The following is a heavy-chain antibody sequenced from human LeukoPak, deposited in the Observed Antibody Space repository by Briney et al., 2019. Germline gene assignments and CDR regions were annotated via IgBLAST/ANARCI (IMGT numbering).Heavy chain of an antibody. D-gene: IGHD2-21*02. CDR3: AREVYCGGDCPSPLDF. Sequence: GGSLRLSCAASGFDFSDYTMNWVRQAPGKGLEWLSYITSSGITIYYADSVKGRFTISRDNAENSLYLHMNSLRAEDTAVYYCAREVYCGGDCPSPLDFWGQGTLVTDSS. CDR1: GFDFSDYT. V-gene: IGHV3-48*04. CDR2: ITSSGITI. J-gene: IGHJ4*02.